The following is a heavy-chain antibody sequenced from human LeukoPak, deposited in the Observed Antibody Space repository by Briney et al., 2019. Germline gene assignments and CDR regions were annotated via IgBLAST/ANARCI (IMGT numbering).Heavy chain of an antibody. D-gene: IGHD3-3*01. CDR3: ARVLPYYDFWSGYYTDYYYYGMDV. Sequence: GGSLRLSCAASGFTVNNNRMGWVRQAPGKGLEWVSITYSGGTTYYADSVRGRFTISRDDSKNTLYLQMNSLTAEDTAVYYCARVLPYYDFWSGYYTDYYYYGMDVWGQGTTVTVSS. V-gene: IGHV3-53*01. CDR2: TYSGGTT. CDR1: GFTVNNNR. J-gene: IGHJ6*02.